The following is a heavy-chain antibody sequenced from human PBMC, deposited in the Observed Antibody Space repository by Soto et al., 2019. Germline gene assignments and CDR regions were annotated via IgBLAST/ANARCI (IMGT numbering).Heavy chain of an antibody. J-gene: IGHJ6*02. CDR3: AREHGGSTWFVVEYYFSGMDV. CDR1: GFIFSDYT. Sequence: EVQLVESGGDLVQPGGSLRLSCAASGFIFSDYTMTWVRQAPGRGLEFVSHISSSGDAIFYAESVKGRFTVSRDNAKNSLDLQMNSLRDDDTAVYFCAREHGGSTWFVVEYYFSGMDVWGQGTAVTVSS. V-gene: IGHV3-48*02. D-gene: IGHD6-13*01. CDR2: ISSSGDAI.